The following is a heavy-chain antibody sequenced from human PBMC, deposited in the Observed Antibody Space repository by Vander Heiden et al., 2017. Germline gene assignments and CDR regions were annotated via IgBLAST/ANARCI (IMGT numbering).Heavy chain of an antibody. J-gene: IGHJ4*02. D-gene: IGHD6-19*01. CDR1: GFTFSNYW. CDR3: VRGRAGRAVAPFDDY. CDR2: IDTDGSNI. Sequence: EVQLVESGGGLVQPGGSLSLSCAASGFTFSNYWMHWVRQAPGKGLVWVSRIDTDGSNINYADSVKGRFTISRDNAKNTLYLQMNSLRAEDTAVYYCVRGRAGRAVAPFDDYWGQGTLVTVSS. V-gene: IGHV3-74*01.